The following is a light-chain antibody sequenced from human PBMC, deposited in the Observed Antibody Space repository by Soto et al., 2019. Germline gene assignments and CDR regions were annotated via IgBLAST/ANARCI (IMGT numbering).Light chain of an antibody. CDR3: QQYNSFPHT. CDR1: QSISSW. J-gene: IGKJ2*01. Sequence: DIQMTQSPSTLSASVGDRATTTCRASQSISSWLAWYQQTPGKAHKVLTYDASSLESGVPSRFSGRGSGTDFTLTISSLQPDDFATYYCQQYNSFPHTFGQGT. CDR2: DAS. V-gene: IGKV1-5*01.